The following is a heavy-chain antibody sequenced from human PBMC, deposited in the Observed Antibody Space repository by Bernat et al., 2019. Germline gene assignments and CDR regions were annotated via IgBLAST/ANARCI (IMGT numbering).Heavy chain of an antibody. Sequence: QVTLKESGPVLVKPTETLTLTCTVSGFSLSNARMGVSWIRQPPGKALEWLAHIFSNDEKSYSTSLKSRLTISKDTSKSQVVLTMTNMDTVDTATYYCARYDYYDSSGYYPHYWGQGTLVTVSS. CDR2: IFSNDEK. D-gene: IGHD3-22*01. V-gene: IGHV2-26*01. J-gene: IGHJ4*02. CDR3: ARYDYYDSSGYYPHY. CDR1: GFSLSNARMG.